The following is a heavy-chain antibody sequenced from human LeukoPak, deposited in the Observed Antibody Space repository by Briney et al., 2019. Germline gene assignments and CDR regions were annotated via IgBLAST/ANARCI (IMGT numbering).Heavy chain of an antibody. CDR1: GGSISSYY. CDR2: FYTSGST. CDR3: ARDGYSGYDLVVVTASNWFDP. Sequence: SDTLSLTYTVSGGSISSYYWRWIRQPAGKGLEWIGRFYTSGSTNYNPSLKSRVTMSVDTSKNQFSLKLSSVTAADTAVYYCARDGYSGYDLVVVTASNWFDPWGQGTLVTVSS. J-gene: IGHJ5*02. D-gene: IGHD5-12*01. V-gene: IGHV4-4*07.